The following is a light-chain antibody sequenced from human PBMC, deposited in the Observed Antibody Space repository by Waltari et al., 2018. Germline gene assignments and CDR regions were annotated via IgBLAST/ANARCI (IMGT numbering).Light chain of an antibody. CDR2: GAM. CDR3: QQYDTSPAT. J-gene: IGKJ2*01. CDR1: QSLSVAY. Sequence: EIVFTQSPGTLSLSPGERATLSCRASQSLSVAYLAWYQQKSGQAPRLLIYGAMYRASDIPDRFSGSGSGTDFTLTISRLEPEDFAVYYCQQYDTSPATFGQGTKLEIK. V-gene: IGKV3-20*01.